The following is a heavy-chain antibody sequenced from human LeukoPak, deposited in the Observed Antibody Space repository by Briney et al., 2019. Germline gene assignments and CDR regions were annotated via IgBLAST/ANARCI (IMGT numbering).Heavy chain of an antibody. Sequence: SQTLSLTCAISGDSVSSNSAAWNWIRQSPSRGLEWLGRTYYRSKWYNDYAVSVKSRITINPDTSKNQFSLQLNSVTPEDTAVYYCARALGTIFGVVMGSAFDIWGQGTMVTVSS. D-gene: IGHD3-3*01. J-gene: IGHJ3*02. CDR2: TYYRSKWYN. CDR3: ARALGTIFGVVMGSAFDI. CDR1: GDSVSSNSAA. V-gene: IGHV6-1*01.